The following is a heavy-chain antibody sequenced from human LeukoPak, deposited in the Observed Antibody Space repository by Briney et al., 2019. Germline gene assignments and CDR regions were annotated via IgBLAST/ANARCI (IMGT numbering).Heavy chain of an antibody. CDR3: ARLKVVPAAIGVRYMDV. CDR1: GGSFSGYY. J-gene: IGHJ6*03. Sequence: SETLSLTCAVYGGSFSGYYWSWIRQPPGKGLEWIGEINHSGSTNYNPSLKSRVTISVDTSKNQFSLKLSSVTAADTAVYYCARLKVVPAAIGVRYMDVWGKGTTVTVSS. D-gene: IGHD2-2*02. CDR2: INHSGST. V-gene: IGHV4-34*01.